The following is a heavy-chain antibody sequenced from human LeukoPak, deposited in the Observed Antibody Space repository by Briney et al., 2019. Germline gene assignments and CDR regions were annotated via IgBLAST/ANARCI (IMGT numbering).Heavy chain of an antibody. CDR2: IYYSGST. J-gene: IGHJ4*02. CDR3: ARDLYGGPYYFDY. D-gene: IGHD4-17*01. V-gene: IGHV4-39*07. CDR1: GGSISSSSYY. Sequence: SETLSLTCNVSGGSISSSSYYWGWIRQPPGKGLEWIGSIYYSGSTYYNPSLKSRVTISVDTSKNQFSLKLSSVTAADTAVYYCARDLYGGPYYFDYWGQGTLVAVSS.